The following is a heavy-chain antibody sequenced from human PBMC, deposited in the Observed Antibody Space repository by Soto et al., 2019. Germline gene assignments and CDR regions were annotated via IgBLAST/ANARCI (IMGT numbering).Heavy chain of an antibody. V-gene: IGHV3-33*01. CDR2: IWYDGSNK. CDR3: ARETEIWSSGYYLLDY. CDR1: GFTFSSYG. D-gene: IGHD3-22*01. Sequence: QVQLVESGGGVVQPGRSLRLSCAASGFTFSSYGMHWVRQAPGKGLEWVAVIWYDGSNKYYADSVKGRFTISRDNSKKTLYLQMNSLRAEDTAVYYCARETEIWSSGYYLLDYWGQGTLVTVSS. J-gene: IGHJ4*02.